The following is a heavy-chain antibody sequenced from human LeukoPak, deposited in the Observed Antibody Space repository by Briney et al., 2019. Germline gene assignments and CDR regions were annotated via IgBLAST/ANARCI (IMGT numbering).Heavy chain of an antibody. Sequence: PSGTLSLTCAVYGGSFSGYYWSWIRQPPGKGLEWIGEINHSGSTNYNPSLKSRVTISVDTSKNQFSLKLSSVTAADTAVSYCARGRIAVAGGYFQHWGQGTLVTVSS. J-gene: IGHJ1*01. CDR2: INHSGST. CDR1: GGSFSGYY. D-gene: IGHD6-19*01. V-gene: IGHV4-34*01. CDR3: ARGRIAVAGGYFQH.